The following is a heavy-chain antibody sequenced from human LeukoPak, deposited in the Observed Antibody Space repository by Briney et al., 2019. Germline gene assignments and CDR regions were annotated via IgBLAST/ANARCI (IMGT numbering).Heavy chain of an antibody. CDR1: GFTFSSYA. J-gene: IGHJ4*02. V-gene: IGHV3-23*01. CDR2: ISGNGGST. Sequence: GSLRLSCAASGFTFSSYAINWVRQAPGKGLEWVSTISGNGGSTYYADSVKGRFTISRDNSKNTLYLQMNSLRAEDTAVYYCAKDLAMVRGVGFDYWGQGTLVTVSS. CDR3: AKDLAMVRGVGFDY. D-gene: IGHD3-10*01.